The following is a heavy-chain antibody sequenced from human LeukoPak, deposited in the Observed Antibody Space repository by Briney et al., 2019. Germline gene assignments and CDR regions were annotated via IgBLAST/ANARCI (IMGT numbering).Heavy chain of an antibody. D-gene: IGHD5-18*01. J-gene: IGHJ4*02. CDR2: IRYDGSNK. CDR1: GFGLESFY. CDR3: AKERDTAMVTIDY. V-gene: IGHV3-30*02. Sequence: GSLRLPCRAPGFGLESFYYNVVRQAPGKGLEWGAFIRYDGSNKYYADSVKGRFTISRDNSKNTLYLQMNSLRAEDTAVYYCAKERDTAMVTIDYWGQGTLVTVSS.